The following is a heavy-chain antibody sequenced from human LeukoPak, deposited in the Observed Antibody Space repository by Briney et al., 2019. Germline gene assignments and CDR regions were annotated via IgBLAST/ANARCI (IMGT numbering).Heavy chain of an antibody. D-gene: IGHD3-16*02. CDR3: VRVRGLGVITPYLDY. J-gene: IGHJ4*02. Sequence: SETLSLTCTVSSGSISSTHHYWAWIRQPPGKGLEWIGNIYYSGNTYYNPSLKSRVTISLDTSKNQFALKLSSVTAADTAVYYCVRVRGLGVITPYLDYWGQGTLVTVSS. CDR1: SGSISSTHHY. CDR2: IYYSGNT. V-gene: IGHV4-39*06.